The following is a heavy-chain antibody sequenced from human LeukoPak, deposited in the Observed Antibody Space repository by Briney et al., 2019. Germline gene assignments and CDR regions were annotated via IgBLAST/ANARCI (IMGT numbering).Heavy chain of an antibody. J-gene: IGHJ4*02. D-gene: IGHD1-1*01. CDR1: GGSISSGGYY. V-gene: IGHV4-31*03. Sequence: SETLSLTCTVSGGSISSGGYYWSWIRQHPGKGLEWIGYIYYSGSTYYNPSLKSRVTISVDTSKNQFSLKLSSVTAADTAVYYCARQYNWNDGFDYWGQGTLVTVSS. CDR2: IYYSGST. CDR3: ARQYNWNDGFDY.